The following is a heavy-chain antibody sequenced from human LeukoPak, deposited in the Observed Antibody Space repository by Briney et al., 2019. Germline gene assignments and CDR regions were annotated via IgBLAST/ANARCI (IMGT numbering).Heavy chain of an antibody. D-gene: IGHD1-26*01. CDR2: INHSGST. J-gene: IGHJ4*02. Sequence: SETLSLTCAVYGGSFSGYYWSWLRQPPGKGLEWIGEINHSGSTNYNPSLKSRVTISVDTSKNQFSLKLSSVTAADTAVYYCARGKWELLGGYYFDYWGQGTLVTVSS. V-gene: IGHV4-34*01. CDR1: GGSFSGYY. CDR3: ARGKWELLGGYYFDY.